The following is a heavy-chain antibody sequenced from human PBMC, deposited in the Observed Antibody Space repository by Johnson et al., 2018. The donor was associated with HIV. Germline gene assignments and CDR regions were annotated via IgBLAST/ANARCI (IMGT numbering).Heavy chain of an antibody. CDR1: GFIFGSYW. Sequence: VQLVESGGGLVQPGGSLRLSCAASGFIFGSYWMSWVRQAPGKGLEWVANIKQDGSEKYYVDSVKGRFTISRDNAKNSLYLQMNSLRAEDTAVYYCVRDGGSGWLLERDAFDIWGQGTMVTVSS. CDR3: VRDGGSGWLLERDAFDI. V-gene: IGHV3-7*01. J-gene: IGHJ3*02. D-gene: IGHD6-19*01. CDR2: IKQDGSEK.